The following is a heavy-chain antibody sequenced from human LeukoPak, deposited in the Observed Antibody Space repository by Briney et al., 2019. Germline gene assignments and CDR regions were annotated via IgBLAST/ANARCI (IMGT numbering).Heavy chain of an antibody. D-gene: IGHD3-10*01. CDR1: GGSLSSYY. Sequence: PSETLSLTCTVSGGSLSSYYWSWLRQPPGKGLEWIGYIYYSGSTNYNPSLKSRVTISVDTSKNQFSLKLSSVTAADTAVYYCARGWWTTDAYGYYYYGMDVWGQGTTVTVSS. CDR3: ARGWWTTDAYGYYYYGMDV. CDR2: IYYSGST. J-gene: IGHJ6*02. V-gene: IGHV4-59*01.